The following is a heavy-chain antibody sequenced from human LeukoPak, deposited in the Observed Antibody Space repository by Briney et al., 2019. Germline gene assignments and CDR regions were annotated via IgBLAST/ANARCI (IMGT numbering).Heavy chain of an antibody. CDR1: GFTFSTFG. CDR3: WKVKHTACSAGYCDP. Sequence: GGSLRLSCVASGFTFSTFGMSWVRQAPGKGLEWVSGISGTGTSTFYADSVKGRFTISRDNSKNTLYLQMNSLRAEDTAIYYCWKVKHTACSAGYCDPWGKETLVPVSS. D-gene: IGHD1-26*01. J-gene: IGHJ5*02. V-gene: IGHV3-23*01. CDR2: ISGTGTST.